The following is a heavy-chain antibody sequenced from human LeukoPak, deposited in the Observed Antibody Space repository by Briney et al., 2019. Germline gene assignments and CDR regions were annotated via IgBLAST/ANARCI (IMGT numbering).Heavy chain of an antibody. V-gene: IGHV1-18*01. J-gene: IGHJ6*03. CDR1: GYTFTSYI. D-gene: IGHD6-13*01. CDR3: ARDRHIAAAVYYYYMDV. Sequence: GASVKVSCKASGYTFTSYIISWVRQAPGQGLEWMGWINAYNGNTDYAQRVQGRVTMTTDTSTSTAYMEVRSLRSGDTAVYYCARDRHIAAAVYYYYMDVWGKGTPVTVSS. CDR2: INAYNGNT.